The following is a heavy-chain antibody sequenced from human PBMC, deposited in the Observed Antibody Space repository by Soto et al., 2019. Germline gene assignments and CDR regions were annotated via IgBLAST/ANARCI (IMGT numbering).Heavy chain of an antibody. D-gene: IGHD5-12*01. J-gene: IGHJ6*01. CDR3: ARERLGLGYTYGDV. CDR1: GGTFSNYA. CDR2: IITIDATV. Sequence: QVQLVQSGAEVKKPGSSVKVSCKASGGTFSNYALISWVRQAPGQGLEWMGGIITIDATVNYAQKFQGRITITADESTTTAYRDLGSLRSEDTAVYYCARERLGLGYTYGDVWGQGNTVTVSS. V-gene: IGHV1-69*12.